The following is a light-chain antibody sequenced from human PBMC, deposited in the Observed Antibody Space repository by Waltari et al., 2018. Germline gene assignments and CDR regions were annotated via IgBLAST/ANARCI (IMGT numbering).Light chain of an antibody. V-gene: IGKV3-20*01. Sequence: EIVLTQSPGTLSLSPGERATLSCRASQSVSSSYLAWYQQKPGQAPRILIYGASSRATGIPDRFSGSGSGTDFTLTISRLEPEDFAVYYCQQYGSSPGNTFGQGTRLEIK. CDR3: QQYGSSPGNT. J-gene: IGKJ5*01. CDR2: GAS. CDR1: QSVSSSY.